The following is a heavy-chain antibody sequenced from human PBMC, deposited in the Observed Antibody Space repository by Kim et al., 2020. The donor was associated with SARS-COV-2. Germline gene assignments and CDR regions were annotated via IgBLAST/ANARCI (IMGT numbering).Heavy chain of an antibody. CDR3: ARGTYYVDY. D-gene: IGHD3-16*01. V-gene: IGHV5-10-1*01. CDR2: SDT. Sequence: SDTSDTPPLQGHVTISADKSISTAYLQWSSLRASDTAMYYCARGTYYVDYWGQGTLVTVSS. J-gene: IGHJ4*02.